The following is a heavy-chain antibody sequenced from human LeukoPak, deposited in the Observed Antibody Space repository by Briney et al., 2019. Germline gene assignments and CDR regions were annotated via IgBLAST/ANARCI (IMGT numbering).Heavy chain of an antibody. Sequence: ASLNVSCKPSVYTFTGYYMHWVRQAPGQGLECMGWINPNSGGTNYAQKFQGRVTMTRDKTISTAYMELSRLRSDDTAVDYCARADYGDSYYYYYGMDVWGQGTTVTVSS. J-gene: IGHJ6*02. CDR1: VYTFTGYY. CDR2: INPNSGGT. V-gene: IGHV1-2*02. D-gene: IGHD4-17*01. CDR3: ARADYGDSYYYYYGMDV.